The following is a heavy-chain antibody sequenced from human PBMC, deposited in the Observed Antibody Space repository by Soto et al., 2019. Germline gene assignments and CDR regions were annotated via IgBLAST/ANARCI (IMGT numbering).Heavy chain of an antibody. D-gene: IGHD4-17*01. CDR3: AKDHLTTTVTTVGY. V-gene: IGHV3-30*18. J-gene: IGHJ4*02. CDR2: ISYHGSDK. CDR1: GFTFSNYG. Sequence: QVQLVESGGGVVQPGRSLRLSCAASGFTFSNYGMHWVRQAPGKGLEWVAVISYHGSDKYYADSVKGRFTISRDNSNNMLYLQMDSLRAEDTAVYYCAKDHLTTTVTTVGYWGQGTLVTVSS.